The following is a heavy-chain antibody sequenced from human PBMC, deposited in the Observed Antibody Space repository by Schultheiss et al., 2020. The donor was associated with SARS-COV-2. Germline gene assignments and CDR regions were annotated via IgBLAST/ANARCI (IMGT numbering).Heavy chain of an antibody. Sequence: ASVKVSCKASGYTFTSYGISWVRQAPGQGLEWMGRINPNSGGTNYAQKFQGRVTMTRDTSISTAYMELSRLRSDDTAVYFCARADPDCSGGTCYPDYWGQGTLVTVSS. CDR2: INPNSGGT. CDR3: ARADPDCSGGTCYPDY. CDR1: GYTFTSYG. D-gene: IGHD2-15*01. J-gene: IGHJ4*02. V-gene: IGHV1-2*06.